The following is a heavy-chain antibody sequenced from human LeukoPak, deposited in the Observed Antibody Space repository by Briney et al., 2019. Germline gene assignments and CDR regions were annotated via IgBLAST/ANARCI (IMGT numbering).Heavy chain of an antibody. V-gene: IGHV4-4*02. CDR1: GGSISSSNW. CDR2: IYHSGTT. Sequence: SGTLSLTCAVSGGSISSSNWWSWVRQPPGKGLEWIGDIYHSGTTYYNPSLKSRVTISVDKSKNQFSLKLSSVSAADTAVYYCARNIIAVAGIDWGQGTLVTVSS. J-gene: IGHJ4*02. CDR3: ARNIIAVAGID. D-gene: IGHD6-19*01.